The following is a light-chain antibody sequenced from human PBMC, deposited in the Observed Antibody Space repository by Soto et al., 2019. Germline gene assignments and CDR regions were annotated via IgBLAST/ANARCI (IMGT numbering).Light chain of an antibody. J-gene: IGLJ3*02. CDR3: QSYDSSLGGSV. CDR1: SSNIGAGYD. V-gene: IGLV1-40*01. Sequence: QAVVTQPPSVSGAPGQRVTISCTGSSSNIGAGYDVHWYQQLPGTAPKLLIYGNSNRPSGVPDRFSGSKSGTSASPAITGLAAEDEDDYYCQSYDSSLGGSVFGGGTKLTVL. CDR2: GNS.